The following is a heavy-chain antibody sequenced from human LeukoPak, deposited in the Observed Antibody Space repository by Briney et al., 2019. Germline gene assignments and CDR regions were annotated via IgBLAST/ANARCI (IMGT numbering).Heavy chain of an antibody. CDR3: ARHRLVETTFDY. CDR2: IYYTGNT. CDR1: GGSISSSSYY. D-gene: IGHD1-26*01. J-gene: IGHJ4*02. V-gene: IGHV4-39*01. Sequence: SETLSLTCFLSGGSISSSSYYWAWVRQPPGKGLEWFGSIYYTGNTYYNPSLKSRVTISLDTSKNQLSLKLSSVTATDTAVYYCARHRLVETTFDYWGQGTLVTVSS.